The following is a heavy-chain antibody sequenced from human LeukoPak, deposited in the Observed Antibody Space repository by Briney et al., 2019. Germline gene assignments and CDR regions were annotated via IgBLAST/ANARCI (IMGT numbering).Heavy chain of an antibody. CDR3: ATDLRLGAMDV. CDR1: RDTLAEVS. V-gene: IGHV1-24*01. D-gene: IGHD3-16*01. Sequence: GASVKVSCKVSRDTLAEVSIHWVRQAGGEGLEWMGGFHVEEAETVNAQKFQGRVTMTEDTSTDTAYMELSGLTSEDTAVYYCATDLRLGAMDVWGQGTRVTVS. CDR2: FHVEEAET. J-gene: IGHJ6*02.